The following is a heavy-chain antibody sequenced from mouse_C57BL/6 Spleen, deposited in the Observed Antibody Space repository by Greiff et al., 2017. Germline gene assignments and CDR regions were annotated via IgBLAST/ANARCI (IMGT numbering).Heavy chain of an antibody. J-gene: IGHJ3*01. D-gene: IGHD1-1*01. Sequence: EVKLEESGGGLVQPGGSLKLSCAASGIDFSRYWMSWVRRAPGKGLEWIGEINPDSSTINYAPSLKDKFIISRDNAKNTLYLQMNKVRSEDTALYYCARPYYDGEFAYWGQGTLVTVSA. CDR2: INPDSSTI. V-gene: IGHV4-1*01. CDR3: ARPYYDGEFAY. CDR1: GIDFSRYW.